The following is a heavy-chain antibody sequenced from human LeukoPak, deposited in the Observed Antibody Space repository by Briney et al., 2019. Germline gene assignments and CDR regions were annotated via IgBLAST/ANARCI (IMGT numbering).Heavy chain of an antibody. V-gene: IGHV3-21*01. J-gene: IGHJ4*02. CDR2: ISSSSSYI. D-gene: IGHD4-11*01. Sequence: GGSLRLSCAASGFTFSSYSVNWVRQAPGKGLEWVSSISSSSSYIYYADSVKGRFTISRDNAKNSLYLQMNSLRAEDTAAYYFSGNVRKDGYSNFDFSLGYWGQGTLVTVSS. CDR1: GFTFSSYS. CDR3: SGNVRKDGYSNFDFSLGY.